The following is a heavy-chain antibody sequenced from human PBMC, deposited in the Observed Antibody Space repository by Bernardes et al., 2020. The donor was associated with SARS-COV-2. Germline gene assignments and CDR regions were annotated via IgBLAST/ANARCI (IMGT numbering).Heavy chain of an antibody. D-gene: IGHD3-16*02. J-gene: IGHJ4*02. CDR2: ISGSGDGT. CDR1: GFTFSIYN. Sequence: GGSLRLSCAASGFTFSIYNMNWVRQAPGKGLEWVSTISGSGDGTYYADSVKGRFTVSRDNSKSTVYLQVNRVRADDAAIYYCARAGRYDYVWGTYRPYYFDSWGRGTPVTVSS. V-gene: IGHV3-23*01. CDR3: ARAGRYDYVWGTYRPYYFDS.